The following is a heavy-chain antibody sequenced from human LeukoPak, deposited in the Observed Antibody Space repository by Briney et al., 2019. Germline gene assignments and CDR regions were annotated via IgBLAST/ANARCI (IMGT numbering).Heavy chain of an antibody. J-gene: IGHJ6*02. V-gene: IGHV3-43*02. Sequence: GWSVRLSCAASGFTFDDYAMHWVRQAPGKGLEWVSLISGDSHSTFYADSVKGRFTISRDNSKNSLYLQMNSLRNDDTALYYCARDTEGYIYGYYYYGMDVWGQGTTVTVSS. CDR2: ISGDSHST. CDR3: ARDTEGYIYGYYYYGMDV. D-gene: IGHD5-18*01. CDR1: GFTFDDYA.